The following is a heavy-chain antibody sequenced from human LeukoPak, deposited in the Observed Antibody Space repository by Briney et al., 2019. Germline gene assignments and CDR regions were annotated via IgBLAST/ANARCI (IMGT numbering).Heavy chain of an antibody. CDR2: IYSGGST. CDR3: ARVRSGSWYDAFDI. Sequence: PGGSLRLSCAASGFTVSSNYMSWVRQAPGKGLEWVSVIYSGGSTYYADSVKGRFTISRDNSKNTLYLQMNSLRAEDTAVYYCARVRSGSWYDAFDIWGQGTMVTVPS. V-gene: IGHV3-66*01. D-gene: IGHD6-13*01. J-gene: IGHJ3*02. CDR1: GFTVSSNY.